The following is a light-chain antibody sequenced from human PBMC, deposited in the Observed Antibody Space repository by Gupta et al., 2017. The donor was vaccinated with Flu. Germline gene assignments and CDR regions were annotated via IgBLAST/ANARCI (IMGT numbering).Light chain of an antibody. CDR3: QQDDNWPRT. CDR1: QRVSSN. V-gene: IGKV3-15*01. CDR2: DTS. Sequence: EIVMTQSPATLSVSPGKSAPLSCRASQRVSSNVAWYQQKPGQAPRLLIDDTSTRASGIPDRFSGSGSGTEFTLTISSLQSEDFAVYYCQQDDNWPRTFGQGTKVEFK. J-gene: IGKJ1*01.